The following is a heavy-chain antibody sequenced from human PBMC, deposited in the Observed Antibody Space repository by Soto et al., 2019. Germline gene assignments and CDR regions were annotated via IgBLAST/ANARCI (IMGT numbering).Heavy chain of an antibody. CDR2: IYHSGST. CDR1: GGSISSSNW. V-gene: IGHV4-4*02. Sequence: QVQLQESGPGLVKPSGTLSLTCAVSGGSISSSNWWSWVRQPPGKGLEWIGEIYHSGSTKYNPSLKSRVTISVDKSKNQFSLKLSSVTTADTAVHYCARVVGGYYYGMDVWGQGTTVTVSS. D-gene: IGHD2-2*01. CDR3: ARVVGGYYYGMDV. J-gene: IGHJ6*02.